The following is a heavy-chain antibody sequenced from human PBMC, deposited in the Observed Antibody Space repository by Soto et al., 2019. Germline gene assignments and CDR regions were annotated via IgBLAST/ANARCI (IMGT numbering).Heavy chain of an antibody. J-gene: IGHJ6*02. CDR3: ARSRAGGWGSLGYYYGMDV. V-gene: IGHV3-21*01. CDR1: GFTFSSYS. CDR2: ISSSSSYI. Sequence: EVQLVESGGGLVKPGGSLRLSCAASGFTFSSYSMNWVRQAPGKGLEWVSSISSSSSYIYYADSVKGRFTISRDNAKNSLYLQMNSLRAEDTAVYYCARSRAGGWGSLGYYYGMDVWGQGTTVTVSS. D-gene: IGHD3-10*01.